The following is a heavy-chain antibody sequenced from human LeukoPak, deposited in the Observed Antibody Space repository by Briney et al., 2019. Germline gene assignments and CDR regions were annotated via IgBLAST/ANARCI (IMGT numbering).Heavy chain of an antibody. V-gene: IGHV4-39*07. CDR2: IFYSGST. J-gene: IGHJ4*02. CDR3: ATSRYASGTYLDY. CDR1: GGSITSSSYY. Sequence: SETLSLTCTVSGGSITSSSYYWGWIRQPPGKGLEWIGSIFYSGSTYYNPSLRGRVTISVDTSKNQFSLHLSSVTAADTAVYYCATSRYASGTYLDYWGQGTLVTVSS. D-gene: IGHD3-10*01.